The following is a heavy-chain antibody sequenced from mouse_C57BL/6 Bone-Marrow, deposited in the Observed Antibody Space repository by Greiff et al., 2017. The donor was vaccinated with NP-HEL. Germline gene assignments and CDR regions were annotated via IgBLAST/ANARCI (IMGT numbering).Heavy chain of an antibody. CDR2: IYPGDGDT. V-gene: IGHV1-82*01. CDR1: GYAFSSSW. Sequence: QVQLKQSGPELVKPGASVKISCKASGYAFSSSWMNWVKQRPGKGLEWIGRIYPGDGDTNYNGKFKGKATLTADKSSSTAYMQLSSLTSEDSAVYFCARGIYYDYDWFAYWGQGTLVTVSA. J-gene: IGHJ3*01. D-gene: IGHD2-4*01. CDR3: ARGIYYDYDWFAY.